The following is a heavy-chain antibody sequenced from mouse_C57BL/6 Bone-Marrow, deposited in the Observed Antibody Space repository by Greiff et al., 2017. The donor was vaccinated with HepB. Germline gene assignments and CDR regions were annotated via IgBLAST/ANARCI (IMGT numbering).Heavy chain of an antibody. Sequence: EVMLVESGGGLVKPGGSLKLSCAASGFTFSSYAMSWVRQTPEKRLEWVATISDGGSYTYYPDNVKGRFTISRDNAKNNLYLQMSHLKSEDTAMYYCARFTTVVGYYFDYWGQGTTLTVSS. CDR1: GFTFSSYA. CDR3: ARFTTVVGYYFDY. CDR2: ISDGGSYT. J-gene: IGHJ2*01. V-gene: IGHV5-4*03. D-gene: IGHD1-1*01.